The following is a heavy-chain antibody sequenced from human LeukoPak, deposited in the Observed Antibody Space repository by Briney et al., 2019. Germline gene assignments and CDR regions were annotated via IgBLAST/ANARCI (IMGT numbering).Heavy chain of an antibody. CDR3: AKRGHYSINWYHYFDY. D-gene: IGHD6-13*01. CDR2: IASNGGSE. J-gene: IGHJ4*02. CDR1: GFTFTTCG. Sequence: GGSLRLSCAASGFTFTTCGLHWVGQAPGKGLEWVASIASNGGSEYYADSVKGRFTISRDNSKNTLFLQMNSLRPDDTAVYYCAKRGHYSINWYHYFDYWGQGTLVTVSS. V-gene: IGHV3-30*18.